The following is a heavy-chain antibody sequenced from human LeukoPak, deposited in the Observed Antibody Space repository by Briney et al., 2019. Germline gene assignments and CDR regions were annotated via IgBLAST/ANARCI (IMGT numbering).Heavy chain of an antibody. CDR3: ARGAPWDTWSLDY. V-gene: IGHV1-69*13. CDR1: GGTFSSYA. J-gene: IGHJ4*02. CDR2: IIPIFGTA. D-gene: IGHD5-18*01. Sequence: GASVKVSCKASGGTFSSYAIDWVRQAPGQGLEWMGGIIPIFGTANYAQKFQGRVTITADESTSTAYMELRSLRSEDTAVYYCARGAPWDTWSLDYWGQGTLVTVSS.